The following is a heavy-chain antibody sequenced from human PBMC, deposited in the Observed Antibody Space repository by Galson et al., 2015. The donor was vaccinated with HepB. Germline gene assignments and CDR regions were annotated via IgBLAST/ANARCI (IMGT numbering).Heavy chain of an antibody. Sequence: SLRLSCAASGFTFSNAWMSWVRQAPGKGLEWVGRIKSKTDGGTTDYAAPVKGRFTISRDDSKNTLYLQMNSLKTEDTAVYYCTPTYYYDSHMNWGQGTLVTVSS. V-gene: IGHV3-15*01. D-gene: IGHD3-22*01. J-gene: IGHJ4*02. CDR1: GFTFSNAW. CDR2: IKSKTDGGTT. CDR3: TPTYYYDSHMN.